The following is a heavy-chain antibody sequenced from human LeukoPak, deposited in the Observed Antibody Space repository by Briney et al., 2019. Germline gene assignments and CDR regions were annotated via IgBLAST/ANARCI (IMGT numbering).Heavy chain of an antibody. V-gene: IGHV4-31*03. CDR1: GGSISSSSSY. CDR2: IYYSGNP. CDR3: ARGELIAAAAHDGFDI. Sequence: SETLSLTCTVSGGSISSSSSYWGWIRQHPGKGLEWIGYIYYSGNPFYSPSLRSRVTISVDTSKSQFSLRLTSMTAADTAVYYCARGELIAAAAHDGFDIWGQGTMVTVSS. D-gene: IGHD2-15*01. J-gene: IGHJ3*02.